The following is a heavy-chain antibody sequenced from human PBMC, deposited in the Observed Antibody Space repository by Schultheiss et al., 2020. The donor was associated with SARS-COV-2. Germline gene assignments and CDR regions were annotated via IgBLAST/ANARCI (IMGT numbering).Heavy chain of an antibody. CDR1: GGSISSYY. D-gene: IGHD6-6*01. Sequence: SETLSLTCTVSGGSISSYYWSWIRQHPGKGLEWIGYIYYSGSTNYNPSLKSRVTISVDTSKNQFSLKLSSVTAADTAVYYCARHWGSSPSRGYYYYYYMDVWGKGTTVTVSS. CDR2: IYYSGST. J-gene: IGHJ6*03. V-gene: IGHV4-59*08. CDR3: ARHWGSSPSRGYYYYYYMDV.